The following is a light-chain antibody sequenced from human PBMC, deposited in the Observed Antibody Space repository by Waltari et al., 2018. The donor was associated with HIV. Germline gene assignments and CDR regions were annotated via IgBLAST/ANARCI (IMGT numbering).Light chain of an antibody. CDR1: SSDVGAYNL. J-gene: IGLJ2*01. Sequence: SAPPQPASVSGSPGQSITISCTGTSSDVGAYNLVSWYQQHPGKAPKFIIYEVNKRPSEFSIRFSGSKSGNTASLTISGLQAEDEADYYCCSYAGRSTLEVFGGGTKVTVL. CDR3: CSYAGRSTLEV. V-gene: IGLV2-23*02. CDR2: EVN.